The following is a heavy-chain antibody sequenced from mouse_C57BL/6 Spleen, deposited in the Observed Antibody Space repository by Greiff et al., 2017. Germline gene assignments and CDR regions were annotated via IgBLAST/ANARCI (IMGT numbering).Heavy chain of an antibody. CDR1: GYTFTSYW. D-gene: IGHD1-1*01. V-gene: IGHV1-50*01. Sequence: QVQLQQPGAELVKPGASVKLSCKASGYTFTSYWLQWVKQRPGQGLEWIGEIDPSDSYTNYNQKFTGKATLTVDTSSSTAYMQLSSLTSEDSAVYYCARSPDYYGRSPYYFDYWGEGTTLTVSS. J-gene: IGHJ2*01. CDR3: ARSPDYYGRSPYYFDY. CDR2: IDPSDSYT.